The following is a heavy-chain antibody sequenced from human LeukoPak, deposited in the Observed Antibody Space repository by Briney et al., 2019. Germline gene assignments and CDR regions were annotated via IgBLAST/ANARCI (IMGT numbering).Heavy chain of an antibody. D-gene: IGHD1-7*01. CDR2: INAGNGNT. V-gene: IGHV1-3*01. CDR1: GYTFTSYA. J-gene: IGHJ4*02. CDR3: ARDVNYDGIDY. Sequence: ASVKVSCEASGYTFTSYAMHWVRQAPGQRLEWMGWINAGNGNTKYSQKFQGRVTITRDTSASTAYMELSSLRSEDTAVYYCARDVNYDGIDYWGQGTLVTVSS.